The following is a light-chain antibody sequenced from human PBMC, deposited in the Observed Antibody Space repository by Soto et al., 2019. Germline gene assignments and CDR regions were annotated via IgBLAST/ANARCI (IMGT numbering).Light chain of an antibody. CDR3: SSYTSDFRRV. Sequence: SALTLPASVSGSPGQSITVSCTGTSSDVGAYKYVSWYQQHPGKAPKLMIYEVNNRPSGVSNRFSGSKSGNTASLTISGLQAEEEADYYCSSYTSDFRRVFGTGTKVTVL. CDR2: EVN. V-gene: IGLV2-14*01. CDR1: SSDVGAYKY. J-gene: IGLJ1*01.